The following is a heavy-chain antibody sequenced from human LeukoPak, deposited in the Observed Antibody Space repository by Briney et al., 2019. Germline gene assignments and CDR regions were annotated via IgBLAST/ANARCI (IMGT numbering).Heavy chain of an antibody. V-gene: IGHV3-15*07. CDR3: TTDSFVYSYGYYYYGMDV. Sequence: GGSLRLSCAASGFTFSNAWMNWVRQAAGKGLEWVGRIKSKTDGGTTDYVAPVKGRFPISRDDSKNTLYLQMNSLKTEYTAVYYCTTDSFVYSYGYYYYGMDVWGQGTRSPSP. CDR2: IKSKTDGGTT. D-gene: IGHD5-18*01. CDR1: GFTFSNAW. J-gene: IGHJ6*02.